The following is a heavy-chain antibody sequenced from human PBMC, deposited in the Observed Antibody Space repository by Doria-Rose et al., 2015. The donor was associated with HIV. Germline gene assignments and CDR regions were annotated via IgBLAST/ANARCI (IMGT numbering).Heavy chain of an antibody. CDR3: ARIKSSRWYHKYYFDF. D-gene: IGHD6-13*01. V-gene: IGHV2-26*01. J-gene: IGHJ4*02. Sequence: SGPVLVKPTETLTLTCTVSGVSLSSPGMDVSWIRQPPGKALEWLANNFSDDERSYKTSLKSRLNSSRGTSKSQVVLTMTDMDPVDTATYYCARIKSSRWYHKYYFDFWGQGTLVIVSA. CDR1: GVSLSSPGMD. CDR2: NFSDDER.